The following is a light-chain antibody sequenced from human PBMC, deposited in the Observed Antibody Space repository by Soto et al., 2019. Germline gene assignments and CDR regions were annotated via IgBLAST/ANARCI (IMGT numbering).Light chain of an antibody. CDR1: SSDLGDFNY. J-gene: IGLJ2*01. CDR3: SSRIGSTTVV. CDR2: EVT. Sequence: QSVLTQPPSASGSPGQSVTISCTGTSSDLGDFNYVSWYQQHPGQVPKLIIYEVTERPSGVPDRFSGSKSGNTASLTVSGLQAEDEDDYYCSSRIGSTTVVFGGGTKVTVL. V-gene: IGLV2-8*01.